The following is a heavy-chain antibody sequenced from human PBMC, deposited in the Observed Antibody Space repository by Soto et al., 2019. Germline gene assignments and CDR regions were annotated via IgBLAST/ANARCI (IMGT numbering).Heavy chain of an antibody. D-gene: IGHD2-2*01. CDR3: ARLYFSSVSCSFVS. CDR1: GYTFTHYD. Sequence: GASVKVSCKASGYTFTHYDINWVRQATGQGLEWMGWMNPNSGNTVYAQKFQGRVTMTRSTSISTAYMEVNSLESEDTAVYYCARLYFSSVSCSFVSWGQGPQVTGSS. CDR2: MNPNSGNT. J-gene: IGHJ4*02. V-gene: IGHV1-8*01.